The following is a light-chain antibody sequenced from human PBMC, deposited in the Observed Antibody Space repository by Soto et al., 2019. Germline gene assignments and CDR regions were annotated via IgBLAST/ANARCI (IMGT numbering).Light chain of an antibody. CDR1: QSITSW. J-gene: IGKJ1*01. CDR2: KAS. V-gene: IGKV1-5*03. Sequence: DIQMTQSPSTLSTSVGDRVTITCRASQSITSWLSWYQQKPGKAPKLLIYKASTLESGVPSRFSGSGSETDFTLTISSLQPDDFAHSYCQQYNDSPWTFGQATRV. CDR3: QQYNDSPWT.